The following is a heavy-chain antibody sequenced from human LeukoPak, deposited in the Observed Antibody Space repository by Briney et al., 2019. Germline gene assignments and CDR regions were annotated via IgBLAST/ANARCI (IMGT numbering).Heavy chain of an antibody. CDR1: GGSINSYY. V-gene: IGHV4-59*08. CDR3: ARHSMRSSWASPFDY. Sequence: ALETLSLTCTVSGGSINSYYWSWIRQPPGKGLEWIGYIYYSGSTNYNPSLKSRVTISVDTSKNQFSLNLSSVTAADTAVYYCARHSMRSSWASPFDYWGQGTLVTVSS. D-gene: IGHD6-13*01. CDR2: IYYSGST. J-gene: IGHJ4*02.